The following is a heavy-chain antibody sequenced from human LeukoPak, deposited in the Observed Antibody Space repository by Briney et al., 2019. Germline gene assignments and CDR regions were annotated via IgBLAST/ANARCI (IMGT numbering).Heavy chain of an antibody. Sequence: SETLSLTCAVSGYSISSGYYWGWIRHPPGKGLEWIGSIYHSGSTYYNPSLKSRVTISVDTSKNQFSLKLSSVTAADTAVYYCARGGTGNWFDPWGQGTLVTVYS. J-gene: IGHJ5*02. V-gene: IGHV4-38-2*01. CDR1: GYSISSGYY. D-gene: IGHD1-1*01. CDR3: ARGGTGNWFDP. CDR2: IYHSGST.